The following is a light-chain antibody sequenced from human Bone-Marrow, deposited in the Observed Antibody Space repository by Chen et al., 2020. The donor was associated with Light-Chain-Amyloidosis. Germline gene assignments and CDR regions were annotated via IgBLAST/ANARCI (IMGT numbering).Light chain of an antibody. Sequence: DIVMTQSPDSLAVSLGERATINCKSSQSILYSFSNKNYLAWYQQKPGQPPKLLIYWASTRESGVPDRFSGSGSGTDFTLTISSLQAEDVAVYYCQQYYTTPPPTFGQGTKVEIK. CDR1: QSILYSFSNKNY. CDR2: WAS. V-gene: IGKV4-1*01. CDR3: QQYYTTPPPT. J-gene: IGKJ1*01.